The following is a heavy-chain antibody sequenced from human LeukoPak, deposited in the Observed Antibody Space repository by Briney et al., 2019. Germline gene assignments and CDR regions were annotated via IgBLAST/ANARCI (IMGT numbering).Heavy chain of an antibody. V-gene: IGHV3-21*01. CDR1: GSTFSSYS. D-gene: IGHD3-10*01. Sequence: GGSLRLSCAASGSTFSSYSMNWVRQAPGKGLEWVSSISSSSSYIYYADSVKGRFTISRDNAKNSLYLQMNSLRAEDTAVYYCARDYGSGSSQYYFDYWGQGTLVTVSS. J-gene: IGHJ4*02. CDR2: ISSSSSYI. CDR3: ARDYGSGSSQYYFDY.